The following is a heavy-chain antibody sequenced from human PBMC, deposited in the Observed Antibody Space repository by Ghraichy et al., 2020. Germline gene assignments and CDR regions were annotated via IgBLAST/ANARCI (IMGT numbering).Heavy chain of an antibody. D-gene: IGHD6-19*01. V-gene: IGHV1-69*13. J-gene: IGHJ5*02. CDR3: ARDGTGQWLGPRANWFDP. CDR2: IIPIFDTA. Sequence: SVKVSCKASGGTFSSYAISWVRQAPGQGLEWMGGIIPIFDTANYAQKFQGRVTITADESTSTAYMELSSLRSEDTAVYYCARDGTGQWLGPRANWFDPWGQGTLVTVSS. CDR1: GGTFSSYA.